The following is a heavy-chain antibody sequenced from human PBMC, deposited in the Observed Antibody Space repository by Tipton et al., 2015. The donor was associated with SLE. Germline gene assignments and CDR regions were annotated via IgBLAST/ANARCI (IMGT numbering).Heavy chain of an antibody. Sequence: TLSLTCAVSGYSISSGYYWGWIRQPPGKGLEWIGNIYHSGSSYYNPSLKRRVTIPVDTSKNQFSLKLSSVTAADTAVYYCAGDSGSYQEAFDIWGQGTMVTVSS. D-gene: IGHD1-26*01. J-gene: IGHJ3*02. CDR1: GYSISSGYY. V-gene: IGHV4-38-2*01. CDR2: IYHSGSS. CDR3: AGDSGSYQEAFDI.